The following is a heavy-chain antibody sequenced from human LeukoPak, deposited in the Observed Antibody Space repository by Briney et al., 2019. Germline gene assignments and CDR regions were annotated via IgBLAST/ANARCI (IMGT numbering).Heavy chain of an antibody. J-gene: IGHJ4*02. CDR1: GFTFSSYG. CDR2: IRYDGSNK. D-gene: IGHD2-2*01. V-gene: IGHV3-30*02. CDR3: AKGGKGIVVVPAAE. Sequence: GGSLRLSCAASGFTFSSYGMHWVRQAPGKGLEWVAFIRYDGSNKYYADSVKGRFTISRDNSKNTLYLQMNSLRAEDTAVYYCAKGGKGIVVVPAAEWGQGTLVTVSS.